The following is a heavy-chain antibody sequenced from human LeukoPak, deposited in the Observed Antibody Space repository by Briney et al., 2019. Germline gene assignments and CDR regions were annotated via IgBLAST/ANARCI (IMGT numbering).Heavy chain of an antibody. CDR2: ISSSSSYI. V-gene: IGHV3-21*01. J-gene: IGHJ4*02. CDR3: ARDPSGSTTY. D-gene: IGHD3-10*01. CDR1: GFTFSDYS. Sequence: GGSLRLSCVASGFTFSDYSMNWVRQTPGKGLEWVSSISSSSSYIYYADSVKGRFTISRDNAKNSLYLQMNSLRAEDTAVYYCARDPSGSTTYWGQGTLVTVSS.